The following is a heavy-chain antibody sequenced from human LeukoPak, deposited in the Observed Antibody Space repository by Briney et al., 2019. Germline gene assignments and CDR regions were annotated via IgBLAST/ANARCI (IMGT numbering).Heavy chain of an antibody. CDR3: ASYDSSGFYY. J-gene: IGHJ4*02. CDR1: GYTFSSYG. CDR2: IRYDGSNK. Sequence: PGGSLRLSCAASGYTFSSYGMHWVRQGPGKGLEWVAFIRYDGSNKYYGDSVKGRFTISRDNSKNTLYLQMNSLRAEDTAVYYCASYDSSGFYYWGQGTLVTVSS. V-gene: IGHV3-30*02. D-gene: IGHD3-22*01.